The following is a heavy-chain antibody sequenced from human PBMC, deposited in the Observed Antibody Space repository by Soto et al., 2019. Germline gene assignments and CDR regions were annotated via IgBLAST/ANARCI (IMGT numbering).Heavy chain of an antibody. J-gene: IGHJ4*02. CDR2: IKHDTSEA. CDR1: GFNFRDYW. V-gene: IGHV3-7*03. Sequence: EVQLVESGGGLVQPGRSLRLSCAASGFNFRDYWMSWVRQAPGKGLEWVGNIKHDTSEAHYADSVKGRFTITRDNIKNFVFLQMNCLRADDTASYYCARDGLLFSGPYRPSRFDYWGLGTQVTVSS. CDR3: ARDGLLFSGPYRPSRFDY. D-gene: IGHD3-16*02.